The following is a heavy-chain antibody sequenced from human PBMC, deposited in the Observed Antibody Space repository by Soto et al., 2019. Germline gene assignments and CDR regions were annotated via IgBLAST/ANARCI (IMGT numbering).Heavy chain of an antibody. Sequence: GGSLRLSCAASGFTFSSYAMSWVRQAPGKGLEWVSAISGSGGSTYYADSVKGRFTISRDNSKNTPYLQMNSLRAEDTAVYYCAKLGVTGTLDYYYGMDVWGQGTTVPVSS. CDR2: ISGSGGST. CDR3: AKLGVTGTLDYYYGMDV. V-gene: IGHV3-23*01. J-gene: IGHJ6*02. CDR1: GFTFSSYA. D-gene: IGHD1-7*01.